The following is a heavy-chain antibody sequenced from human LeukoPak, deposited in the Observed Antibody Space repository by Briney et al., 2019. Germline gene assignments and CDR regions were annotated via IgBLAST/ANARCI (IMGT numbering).Heavy chain of an antibody. Sequence: PGGSLRLSCAASGFTFSTYTMNWVRQAPGKGLEWVSSISSSSCFIYYADSVRGRFTISRDTAKNSLSLQMNSVRDEDTAAYYCARDNPEYFDYWGQGTLVTVSS. CDR3: ARDNPEYFDY. V-gene: IGHV3-21*01. D-gene: IGHD1-14*01. CDR2: ISSSSCFI. CDR1: GFTFSTYT. J-gene: IGHJ4*02.